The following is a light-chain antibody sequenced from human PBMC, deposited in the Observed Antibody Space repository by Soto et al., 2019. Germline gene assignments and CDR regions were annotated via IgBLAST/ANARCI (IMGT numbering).Light chain of an antibody. V-gene: IGKV1-5*03. CDR2: RAS. J-gene: IGKJ3*01. CDR3: QQYETYSGT. CDR1: QIINTW. Sequence: GDRVTITCRASQIINTWLAWYQQKPGKAPKLVIYRASNLVNGVPSRFSGSGSGTEFTLTISSLQPDDFSIYYCQQYETYSGTFVPGTKVDL.